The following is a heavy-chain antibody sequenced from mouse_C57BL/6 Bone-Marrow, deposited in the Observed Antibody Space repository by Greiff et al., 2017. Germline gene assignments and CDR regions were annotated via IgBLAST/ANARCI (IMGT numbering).Heavy chain of an antibody. Sequence: EVKLVESGGGLVKPGGSLKLSCAASGFTFSSYAMSWVRQTPEKRLEWVATISDGGSYTYYPDNVKGRFTISRDNATNNLYLQMSHLKSEDTAMYYCARVGAWFAYWGQGTLVTVSA. CDR1: GFTFSSYA. CDR2: ISDGGSYT. CDR3: ARVGAWFAY. D-gene: IGHD3-1*01. J-gene: IGHJ3*01. V-gene: IGHV5-4*03.